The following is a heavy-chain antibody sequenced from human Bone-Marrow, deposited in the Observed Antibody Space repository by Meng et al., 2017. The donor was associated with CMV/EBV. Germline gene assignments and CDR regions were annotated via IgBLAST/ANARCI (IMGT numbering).Heavy chain of an antibody. D-gene: IGHD2-2*01. J-gene: IGHJ5*02. CDR2: ISSSSYI. CDR1: GFTFSSYS. V-gene: IGHV3-21*01. CDR3: ARVVWCSSTSCYGRSYNWFDP. Sequence: GESLKISCAASGFTFSSYSMNWVRQAPGKGLEWVSSISSSSYIYYADSVKGRFAISRDNAKNSLYLQMNSLRAEDTAVYYCARVVWCSSTSCYGRSYNWFDPWGQGTLVTVSS.